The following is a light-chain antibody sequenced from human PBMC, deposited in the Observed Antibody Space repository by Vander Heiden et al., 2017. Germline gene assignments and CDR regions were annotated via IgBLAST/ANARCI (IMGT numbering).Light chain of an antibody. CDR2: GAS. J-gene: IGKJ1*01. CDR3: QQYNNWPRT. CDR1: QSVSSN. V-gene: IGKV3-15*01. Sequence: EIVMTQSPATLSVSPGERATLSCRASQSVSSNLAWYQQKPGQAPRLLIYGASNRATGIPARFSGSGSGTEFTLTISSLQSEDFAVYYGQQYNNWPRTFGQGTKVEIK.